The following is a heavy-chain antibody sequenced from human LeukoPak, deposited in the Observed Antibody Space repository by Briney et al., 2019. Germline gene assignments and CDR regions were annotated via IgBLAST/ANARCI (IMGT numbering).Heavy chain of an antibody. CDR1: GGSVGDFY. CDR3: ARGRPTYYFDY. CDR2: IDYTGTT. V-gene: IGHV4-59*02. Sequence: PSETLSLTCIVSGGSVGDFYWSWLRQAPGKGLEWIGYIDYTGTTKYNPSLKSRVSISVDTSKNQFSVTLRSVTAADTAVYYCARGRPTYYFDYWGQGTLVTVSS. J-gene: IGHJ4*02.